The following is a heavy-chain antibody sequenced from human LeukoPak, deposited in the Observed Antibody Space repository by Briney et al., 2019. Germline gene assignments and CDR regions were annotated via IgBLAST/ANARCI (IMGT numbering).Heavy chain of an antibody. V-gene: IGHV3-49*04. CDR2: IRSKAYGGTT. Sequence: GRPLRLSCTASGFTFGDYAMSWVRQAPGKGLEWVGFIRSKAYGGTTEYAASVKGRFTISRDDSKSIAYLQMNSLKTEDTAVYYCTRHNPYYFDYWGQGTLVTVSS. CDR3: TRHNPYYFDY. J-gene: IGHJ4*02. D-gene: IGHD1-1*01. CDR1: GFTFGDYA.